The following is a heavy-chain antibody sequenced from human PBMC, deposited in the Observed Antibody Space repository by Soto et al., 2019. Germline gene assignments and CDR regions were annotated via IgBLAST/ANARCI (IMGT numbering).Heavy chain of an antibody. CDR3: ARDSPPRGYSYGRTYYYYGMDV. Sequence: QVQLVQSRAEVKKPGSSVKVSCKASGGTFSSYAISWVRQAPGQGLEWMGGIIPIFGTANYAQKFQGRVTITADESTSTAYMELSSLRSEDTAVYYCARDSPPRGYSYGRTYYYYGMDVWGQGTTVTVSS. J-gene: IGHJ6*02. CDR2: IIPIFGTA. CDR1: GGTFSSYA. D-gene: IGHD5-18*01. V-gene: IGHV1-69*01.